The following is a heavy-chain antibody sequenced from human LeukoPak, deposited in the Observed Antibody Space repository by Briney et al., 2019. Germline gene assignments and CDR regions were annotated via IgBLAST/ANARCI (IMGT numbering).Heavy chain of an antibody. Sequence: ASVKVSCRASGYTFTGYYMHWVRQAPGQGLEWMGWINPNSGGTNYAQKFQGRVTMTRDTSISTAYMELSRLRSDDTAVYYCARYGSGDNWFDPWGQGTLVTVSS. V-gene: IGHV1-2*02. CDR2: INPNSGGT. J-gene: IGHJ5*02. D-gene: IGHD3-10*01. CDR3: ARYGSGDNWFDP. CDR1: GYTFTGYY.